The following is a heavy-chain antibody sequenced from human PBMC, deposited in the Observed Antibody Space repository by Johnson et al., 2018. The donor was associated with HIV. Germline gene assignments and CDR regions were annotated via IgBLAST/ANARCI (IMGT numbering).Heavy chain of an antibody. CDR1: EFTFSSYG. Sequence: VQLVESGGGVVQPGRSLRLSCAASEFTFSSYGMHWVRQAPGKGLEWVAVTSYDGSNKYYADSVKGRFTISRDNSKNTLYLQMNSLRAEDTAIYYCARGQLWLLDDALDIWGQGTMVTVSS. D-gene: IGHD5-18*01. CDR2: TSYDGSNK. CDR3: ARGQLWLLDDALDI. J-gene: IGHJ3*02. V-gene: IGHV3-30*03.